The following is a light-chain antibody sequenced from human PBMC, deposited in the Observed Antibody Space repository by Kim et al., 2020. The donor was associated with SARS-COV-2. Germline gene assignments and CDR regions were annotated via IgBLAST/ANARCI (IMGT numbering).Light chain of an antibody. Sequence: SASVGDRVTITCRASQTISNILNWHQQKPGKAPTLLIYAASSLQSGVPPRFSGNGSGTDFTLTISSVQPEDSATYFCQQSQSTPLTFGPGTKLEI. CDR2: AAS. J-gene: IGKJ2*01. V-gene: IGKV1-39*01. CDR1: QTISNI. CDR3: QQSQSTPLT.